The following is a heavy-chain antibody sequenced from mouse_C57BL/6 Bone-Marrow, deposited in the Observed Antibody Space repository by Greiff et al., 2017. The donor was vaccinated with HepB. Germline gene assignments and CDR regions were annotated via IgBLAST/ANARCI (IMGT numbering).Heavy chain of an antibody. Sequence: QVQLKQSGAELVKPGASVKISCKASGYAFSSYWMNWVKQRPGKGLEWIGQIYPGDGDTNYNGKCKGKATLTADKSSSTAYMQLSSRTSEDSAVYFCARGGIYYYGSSPWFAYWGQGTLVTVSA. CDR3: ARGGIYYYGSSPWFAY. J-gene: IGHJ3*01. CDR1: GYAFSSYW. V-gene: IGHV1-80*01. CDR2: IYPGDGDT. D-gene: IGHD1-1*01.